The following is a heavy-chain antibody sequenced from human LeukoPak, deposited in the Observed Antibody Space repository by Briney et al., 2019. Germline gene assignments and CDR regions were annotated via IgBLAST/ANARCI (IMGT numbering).Heavy chain of an antibody. CDR3: ARHFRVDWDFDY. D-gene: IGHD3-9*01. J-gene: IGHJ4*02. Sequence: SETLSLTCTVSGGSISSYYWSWIRQPPGKGLEWIGNIYYSGSTNYNPSLKSRVTISVDTSKNQFSLKLSSETAADTAVYYCARHFRVDWDFDYWGQGTLVTVSS. CDR2: IYYSGST. V-gene: IGHV4-59*08. CDR1: GGSISSYY.